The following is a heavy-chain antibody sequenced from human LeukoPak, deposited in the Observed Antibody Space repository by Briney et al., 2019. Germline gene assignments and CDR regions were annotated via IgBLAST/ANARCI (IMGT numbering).Heavy chain of an antibody. V-gene: IGHV3-21*06. D-gene: IGHD4-17*01. Sequence: GGSLRLSCAASGFTFSSYSMNWVRQAPGKGLEWVSSISSSSTYIYYADSVKGRFSISRDNAKNSLCLQMNSLRVEDTAVYYCVRDMTKATTCYLQHWGQGTLVTVSS. J-gene: IGHJ1*01. CDR3: VRDMTKATTCYLQH. CDR2: ISSSSTYI. CDR1: GFTFSSYS.